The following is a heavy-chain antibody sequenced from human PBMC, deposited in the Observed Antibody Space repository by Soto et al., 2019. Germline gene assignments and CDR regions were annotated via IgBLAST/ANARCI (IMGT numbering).Heavy chain of an antibody. J-gene: IGHJ6*02. CDR3: AKEVWSGPMDV. CDR2: IYDGSNK. CDR1: GFTFSSYG. D-gene: IGHD3-3*01. Sequence: QVQLVESGGGVVQPGRSLRLSCAASGFTFSSYGMHWVRQAPGKGLEWVAVIYDGSNKYYADSVKGRFTISSDNSKNTVYLQMNSLRAEDTAVYYCAKEVWSGPMDVWGQGTTVTVSS. V-gene: IGHV3-30*18.